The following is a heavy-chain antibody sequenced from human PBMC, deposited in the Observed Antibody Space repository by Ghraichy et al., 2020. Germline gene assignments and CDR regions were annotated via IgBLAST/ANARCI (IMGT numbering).Heavy chain of an antibody. CDR3: AKDRRSGTYWPHVLAFDL. CDR2: LSGSGAAK. D-gene: IGHD3-10*01. J-gene: IGHJ3*01. CDR1: GFTFNTYA. V-gene: IGHV3-23*01. Sequence: GGSLRLSCTASGFTFNTYAMGWVRQAPGKGLEWVSVLSGSGAAKHYADSVKGQFTISRDNSKSTLYLQMDSLRVEDTAIYYCAKDRRSGTYWPHVLAFDLWGPGTMVTVSS.